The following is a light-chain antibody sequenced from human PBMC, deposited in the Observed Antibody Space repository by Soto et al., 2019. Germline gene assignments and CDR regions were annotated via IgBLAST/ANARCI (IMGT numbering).Light chain of an antibody. V-gene: IGKV3-11*01. Sequence: EIVLTQSPATVSLSPGERATLSCRASQSVSSYLAWYQQKPGQAPRLLIYDASNRATGIPARFSGSGSGTDFTLTISSLEPEDFAVYYCQQRSNLTFGQGTRLEIK. CDR1: QSVSSY. CDR3: QQRSNLT. J-gene: IGKJ5*01. CDR2: DAS.